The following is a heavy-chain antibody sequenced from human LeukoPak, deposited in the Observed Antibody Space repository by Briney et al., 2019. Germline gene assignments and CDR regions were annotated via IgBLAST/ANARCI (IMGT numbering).Heavy chain of an antibody. CDR3: AKDAPAGYYFDY. CDR1: GLTFSTYA. CDR2: ISGSGGST. D-gene: IGHD1-14*01. J-gene: IGHJ4*02. V-gene: IGHV3-23*01. Sequence: GGSLRLSFAASGLTFSTYAMRWVRQAPGKGLAWVSPISGSGGSTFNADSVKGRFTIYRENSKNTLLLQMNSLRAEDTAIYYCAKDAPAGYYFDYWGQGTLVTVSS.